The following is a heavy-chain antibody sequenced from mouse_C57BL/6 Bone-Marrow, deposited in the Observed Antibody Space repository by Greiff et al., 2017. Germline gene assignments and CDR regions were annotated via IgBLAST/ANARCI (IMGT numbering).Heavy chain of an antibody. CDR3: TTHYGSSHWYFDV. J-gene: IGHJ1*03. CDR2: IDPENGDT. D-gene: IGHD1-1*01. CDR1: GFNIKDDY. Sequence: QLQQSGAELVRPGASVKLSCTASGFNIKDDYMHWVKQRPEQGLEWIGWIDPENGDTEYASKFQGKATITADTSSNTAYLQLSSLTSEDTAVYYCTTHYGSSHWYFDVWGTGTTVTVSS. V-gene: IGHV14-4*01.